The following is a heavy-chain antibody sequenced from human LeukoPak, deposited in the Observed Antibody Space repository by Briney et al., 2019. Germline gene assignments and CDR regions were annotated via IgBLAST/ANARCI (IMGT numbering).Heavy chain of an antibody. CDR2: ISNDGSKK. CDR1: GFTFSNG. Sequence: GGSRRLSCAAAGFTFSNGMHWVRQAPGKGLDWVAVISNDGSKKYYADSVKGRFTISRDNSKNTLSLQVSSLRTEDTAVYYCAKDRYSYAFEYSDSWGQGTLVTVSS. CDR3: AKDRYSYAFEYSDS. V-gene: IGHV3-30*18. D-gene: IGHD5-18*01. J-gene: IGHJ4*02.